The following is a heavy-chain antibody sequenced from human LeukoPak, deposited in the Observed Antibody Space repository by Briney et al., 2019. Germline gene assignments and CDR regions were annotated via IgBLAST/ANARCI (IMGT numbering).Heavy chain of an antibody. CDR3: AKDLGEPPGL. J-gene: IGHJ4*02. V-gene: IGHV3-30*18. CDR1: GFTFSSYG. CDR2: ISYDGSNK. D-gene: IGHD3-10*01. Sequence: GGSLRLSCAASGFTFSSYGMHWVRQAPSKGLEWVAVISYDGSNKYYADSVKGRFTISRDNSKNTLYLQMNSLRAEDTAVYYCAKDLGEPPGLWGQGTLVTVSS.